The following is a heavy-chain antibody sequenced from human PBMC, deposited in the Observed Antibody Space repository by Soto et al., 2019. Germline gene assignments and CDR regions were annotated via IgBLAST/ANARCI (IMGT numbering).Heavy chain of an antibody. Sequence: GGSLRLSCAASGFTFSSYAMSWVRQAPGKGLEWVSAISGSGGSTYYADSVKGRFTISRDNSKNTLYLQMNSLRAEDTAVYYCAKDPPFGSITIFGVANPDFDYWGQGTLVTVSS. CDR2: ISGSGGST. CDR3: AKDPPFGSITIFGVANPDFDY. J-gene: IGHJ4*02. D-gene: IGHD3-3*01. CDR1: GFTFSSYA. V-gene: IGHV3-23*01.